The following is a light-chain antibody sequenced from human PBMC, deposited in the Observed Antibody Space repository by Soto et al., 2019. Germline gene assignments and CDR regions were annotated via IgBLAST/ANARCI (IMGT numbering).Light chain of an antibody. Sequence: EIVLTQSPATLSLSPGERATLSCRASQSVSSYLAWYQQKPGQAPRLLIYDASNRATGIPARFSGSGSGTDFPLTISGLEPEDFAVYYCQQRSNWAWTFGQGTKVEIK. CDR3: QQRSNWAWT. J-gene: IGKJ1*01. CDR2: DAS. CDR1: QSVSSY. V-gene: IGKV3-11*01.